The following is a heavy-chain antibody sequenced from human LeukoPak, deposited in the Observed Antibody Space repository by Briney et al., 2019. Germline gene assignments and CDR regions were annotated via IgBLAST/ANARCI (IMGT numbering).Heavy chain of an antibody. CDR3: ARGLTMVRGALGV. J-gene: IGHJ6*04. Sequence: PGGSLRLSCAASGFTVSSNYMSWVRQAPGKGLEWVSVIYSGGSTYYADSVKGRFTISRDNSKNTLCLQMNSLRAEDTAVYYCARGLTMVRGALGVWGKGTTVTVSS. D-gene: IGHD3-10*01. CDR2: IYSGGST. CDR1: GFTVSSNY. V-gene: IGHV3-53*01.